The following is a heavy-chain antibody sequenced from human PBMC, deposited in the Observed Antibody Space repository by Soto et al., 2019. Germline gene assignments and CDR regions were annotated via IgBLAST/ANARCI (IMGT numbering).Heavy chain of an antibody. D-gene: IGHD6-19*01. CDR3: ARAVAGLATFDC. CDR1: AYTFTSFG. V-gene: IGHV1-18*01. CDR2: ISAFNGER. J-gene: IGHJ4*02. Sequence: ASVKVSCKAYAYTFTSFGISWLRQAPGEGLEWMGWISAFNGERNYAQKFQDRLTMTTDTSTNTAYMELRSLRSDDTAVYFCARAVAGLATFDCWGQGTLVTVSS.